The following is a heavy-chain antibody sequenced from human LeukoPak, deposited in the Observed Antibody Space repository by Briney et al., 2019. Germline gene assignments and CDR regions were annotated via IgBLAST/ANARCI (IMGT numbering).Heavy chain of an antibody. CDR1: GFTVSSSY. D-gene: IGHD3-16*02. CDR3: ARLVPSMITFGGVIVRSGAFDI. V-gene: IGHV3-53*01. J-gene: IGHJ3*02. CDR2: IYSGGST. Sequence: GGSLRLSCAASGFTVSSSYMSWVRQAPGKGLEWVSVIYSGGSTYYADSVKGRFTISRDNSKNTLYLQMNSLRAEDTAVYYCARLVPSMITFGGVIVRSGAFDIWGQGTMVTVSS.